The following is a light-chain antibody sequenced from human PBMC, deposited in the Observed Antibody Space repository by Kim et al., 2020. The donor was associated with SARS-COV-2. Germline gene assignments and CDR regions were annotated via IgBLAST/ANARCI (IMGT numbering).Light chain of an antibody. CDR3: NSRDSNDNVV. CDR1: SLRSYY. J-gene: IGLJ2*01. Sequence: VALGQKVSITCQGDSLRSYYATWYQQKQGQPPIFVIYGKNNRPSGIPDRFSGSSSGNTASLTITGTQAGDEADYYCNSRDSNDNVVFGGGTQLTVL. V-gene: IGLV3-19*01. CDR2: GKN.